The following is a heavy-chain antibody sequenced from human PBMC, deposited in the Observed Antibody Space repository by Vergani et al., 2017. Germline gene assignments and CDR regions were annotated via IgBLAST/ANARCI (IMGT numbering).Heavy chain of an antibody. Sequence: QITLKESGPTLVKPTQTLTLTCTFSGFSLSTSGVGVGWIRQPPGKALEWLALIYWNDDKRYSPSLKSRLTITKDTSKNQVVLTMTNSDPVDTATYYCAHRCYDSSGYYYKKNWFDPWGQGTLVTVSS. CDR2: IYWNDDK. D-gene: IGHD3-22*01. J-gene: IGHJ5*02. CDR3: AHRCYDSSGYYYKKNWFDP. CDR1: GFSLSTSGVG. V-gene: IGHV2-5*01.